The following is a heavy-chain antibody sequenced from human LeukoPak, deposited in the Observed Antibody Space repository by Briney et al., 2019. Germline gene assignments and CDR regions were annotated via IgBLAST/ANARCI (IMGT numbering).Heavy chain of an antibody. D-gene: IGHD6-6*01. CDR1: GGSISSGDYY. CDR2: IYYSGST. J-gene: IGHJ1*01. Sequence: SQTLSLTCTVSGGSISSGDYYWSWIRQPPGKGLEWIGYIYYSGSTYYNPSLKSRVTISVDTSKNQFSLNLNSVTAADTAVYYCARGGAARLHFQNWGQGTLVTVSS. CDR3: ARGGAARLHFQN. V-gene: IGHV4-30-4*01.